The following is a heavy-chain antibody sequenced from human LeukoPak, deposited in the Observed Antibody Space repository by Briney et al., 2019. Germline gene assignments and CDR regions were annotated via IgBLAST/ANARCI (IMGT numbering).Heavy chain of an antibody. CDR1: GYTFTSYG. CDR2: INTNTGNP. J-gene: IGHJ5*02. Sequence: GASVKVSCKASGYTFTSYGISWVRQAPGQGLEWMGWINTNTGNPTYAQGFTGRFVFSLDTSVSTAYLQISSLKAEDTAVYYCARAGIVGATYSWFDPWGQGTLVTVSS. D-gene: IGHD1-26*01. V-gene: IGHV7-4-1*02. CDR3: ARAGIVGATYSWFDP.